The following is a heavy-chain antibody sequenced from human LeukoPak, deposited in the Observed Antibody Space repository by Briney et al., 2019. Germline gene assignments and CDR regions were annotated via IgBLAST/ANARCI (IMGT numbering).Heavy chain of an antibody. CDR3: AKTTGRADFSSDGGYYGLDV. J-gene: IGHJ6*02. Sequence: KAGGSLRLSCAVSGFTFSNGWMSWVRQAPGKGLEWVGRIKSKTDGGTTDYAAPVKGRFTISRDDSKNTLYLQMNRLRSDDTAVYYCAKTTGRADFSSDGGYYGLDVWGQGTTVTVSS. CDR2: IKSKTDGGTT. D-gene: IGHD4-4*01. V-gene: IGHV3-15*01. CDR1: GFTFSNGW.